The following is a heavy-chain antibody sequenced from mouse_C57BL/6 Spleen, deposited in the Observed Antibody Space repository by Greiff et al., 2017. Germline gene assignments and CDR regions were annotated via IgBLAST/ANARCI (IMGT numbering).Heavy chain of an antibody. V-gene: IGHV1-55*01. CDR1: GYTFTRYW. CDR2: IYPGSGST. J-gene: IGHJ4*01. CDR3: ARKGLLQKGYAMDY. Sequence: QVQLQQPGAELVKPGASVKMSCKASGYTFTRYWITWVKQRPGQGLEWIGDIYPGSGSTNYNEKFKSKATLTVDTSSSTAYMQLSSLTSEDSAVYYCARKGLLQKGYAMDYWGQGTSVTVSS. D-gene: IGHD2-3*01.